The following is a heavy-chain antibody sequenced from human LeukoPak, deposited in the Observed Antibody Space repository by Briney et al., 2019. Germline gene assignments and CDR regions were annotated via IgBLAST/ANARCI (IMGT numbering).Heavy chain of an antibody. J-gene: IGHJ4*02. Sequence: SETRSLTCAVYGGSFSGYYWSWIRRPPGKGLEWIGEINHSGSTNYNPSLKSRVTISVDTSKNQFSLKLSSVTAADTAVYYCARGYYYDSSGPHFDYWGQGTLVTVSS. CDR3: ARGYYYDSSGPHFDY. V-gene: IGHV4-34*01. CDR1: GGSFSGYY. D-gene: IGHD3-22*01. CDR2: INHSGST.